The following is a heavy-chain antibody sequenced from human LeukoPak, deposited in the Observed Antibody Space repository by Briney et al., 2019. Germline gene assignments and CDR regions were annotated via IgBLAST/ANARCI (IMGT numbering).Heavy chain of an antibody. CDR2: IRGDGGGT. Sequence: GGSLRLSCSASGFSFSRYGMTWVRQAPGKGLEWVSSIRGDGGGTSYADSVKGRFTISRDNSKNTLYLQMNSLRAEDTAVYYCAKDRQQLAFDYWGQGTLVTVSS. CDR3: AKDRQQLAFDY. J-gene: IGHJ4*02. CDR1: GFSFSRYG. D-gene: IGHD6-13*01. V-gene: IGHV3-23*01.